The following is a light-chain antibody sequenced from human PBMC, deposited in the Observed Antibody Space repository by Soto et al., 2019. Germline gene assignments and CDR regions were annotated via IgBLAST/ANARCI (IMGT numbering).Light chain of an antibody. Sequence: QSVLTQTASVSGSPGQSITISCTGNSSDVGAYNYVAWYHQHPGKAPKLLIFQVSNRPSGVSNRFSGSKSGNTASLAISGLQPEDEGTYYCSSYTSNSPLGIFGGGTKLTVL. CDR3: SSYTSNSPLGI. V-gene: IGLV2-14*01. CDR2: QVS. J-gene: IGLJ2*01. CDR1: SSDVGAYNY.